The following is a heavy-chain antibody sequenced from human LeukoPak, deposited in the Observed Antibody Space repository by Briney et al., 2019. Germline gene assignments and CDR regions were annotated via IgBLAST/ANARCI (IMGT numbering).Heavy chain of an antibody. J-gene: IGHJ4*02. CDR2: INWNGGST. Sequence: PGRSLRLSCAASGFTFDDYGMSWVRQAPGKGLEWVSGINWNGGSTGYADSVKGRFTISRDNAKNSLYLQMNSLRAEDTALYYCARDPWGGYCSSTSCYDMGFDYWGQGTLVTVSS. CDR1: GFTFDDYG. D-gene: IGHD2-2*01. CDR3: ARDPWGGYCSSTSCYDMGFDY. V-gene: IGHV3-20*04.